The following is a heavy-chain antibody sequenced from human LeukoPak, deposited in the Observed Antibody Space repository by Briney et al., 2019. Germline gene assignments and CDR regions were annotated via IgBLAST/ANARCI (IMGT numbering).Heavy chain of an antibody. J-gene: IGHJ3*02. CDR2: ISGNGGST. CDR3: AKDVLDAFDI. V-gene: IGHV3-23*01. CDR1: GFTFSSYA. Sequence: PGGSLRLSCAASGFTFSSYAMSWVRQAPGKGLEWVSAISGNGGSTYYADSVKGRFTISRDNSKNTLYLQMTSLRAEDTAVYYCAKDVLDAFDIWGHGTMVTVSS.